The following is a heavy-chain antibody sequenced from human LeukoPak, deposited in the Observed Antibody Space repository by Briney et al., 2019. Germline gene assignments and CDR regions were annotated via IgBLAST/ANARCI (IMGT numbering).Heavy chain of an antibody. Sequence: GASVKVSCKASGYPFTGYYMHWVRQAPGQGLEWKGWINPNSGGTNYAQKFQGRVTMTRDTSISTAYMELSRLRSDDTAVYYCATDFGSGSYYRAALDFWGQGALVTVSS. CDR3: ATDFGSGSYYRAALDF. CDR1: GYPFTGYY. V-gene: IGHV1-2*02. CDR2: INPNSGGT. D-gene: IGHD3-10*01. J-gene: IGHJ4*02.